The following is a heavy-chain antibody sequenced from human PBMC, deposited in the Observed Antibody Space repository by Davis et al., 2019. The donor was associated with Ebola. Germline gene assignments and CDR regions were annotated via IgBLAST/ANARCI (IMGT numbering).Heavy chain of an antibody. J-gene: IGHJ4*02. V-gene: IGHV3-30*04. CDR3: ARAVFHEVLDY. CDR2: VSHSERER. CDR1: GFTFRNYA. Sequence: PGGSLRLSCAASGFTFRNYAMHLVRQAPGKGLEWVAVVSHSERERFYADSVKGRFTISRDNSENTLYLQMSSLTVDDTAVYYCARAVFHEVLDYWGQGTPVTVSS. D-gene: IGHD3-3*01.